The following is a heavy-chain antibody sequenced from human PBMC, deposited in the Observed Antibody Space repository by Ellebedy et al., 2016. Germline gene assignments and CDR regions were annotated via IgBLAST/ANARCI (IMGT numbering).Heavy chain of an antibody. J-gene: IGHJ4*02. CDR1: GGSISSYY. CDR2: IYYSGST. D-gene: IGHD3-10*01. Sequence: SETLSLTCAVYGGSISSYYWSWIRQPPGKGLEWIGYIYYSGSTNYNPSLKSRVTISVDTSKNQFSLKLSSVTAADTAVYYCARLSGVVFDYWGQGTLVTVSS. CDR3: ARLSGVVFDY. V-gene: IGHV4-59*08.